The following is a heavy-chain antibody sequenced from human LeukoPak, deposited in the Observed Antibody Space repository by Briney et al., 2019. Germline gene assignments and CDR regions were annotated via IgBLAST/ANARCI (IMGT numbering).Heavy chain of an antibody. V-gene: IGHV3-49*03. D-gene: IGHD1-1*01. CDR2: IRSNAHGGTA. Sequence: GGSLRLSCTASGFTFSDYAMSWFRQAPGKGLDWVGFIRSNAHGGTAEYAASVKHRFTISTDDSKSISYLQMNILNITDTTVYHRSRDPTTIARGSSDSSGHRALVTVSS. CDR3: SRDPTTIARGSSDS. CDR1: GFTFSDYA. J-gene: IGHJ5*01.